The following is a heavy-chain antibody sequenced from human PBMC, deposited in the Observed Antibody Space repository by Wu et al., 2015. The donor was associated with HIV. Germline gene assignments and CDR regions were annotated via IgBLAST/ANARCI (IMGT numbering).Heavy chain of an antibody. V-gene: IGHV1-2*02. CDR2: ITPNSGGT. CDR1: GFTFTDYY. CDR3: VRGARGMPKGAFDI. J-gene: IGHJ3*02. Sequence: QVQLVQSGAEMKEPGASVKVSCKASGFTFTDYYFHWVRQAPGQGLEWMAWITPNSGGTNSAQMFQGRVTMTRDTSITTVYLELSSLTSDDTAVYYCVRGARGMPKGAFDIWGQGTLVIVSS. D-gene: IGHD3-16*01.